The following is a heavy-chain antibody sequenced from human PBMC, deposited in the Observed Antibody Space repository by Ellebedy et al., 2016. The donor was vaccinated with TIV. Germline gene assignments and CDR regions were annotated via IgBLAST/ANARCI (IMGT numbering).Heavy chain of an antibody. CDR1: GGSISSGTYY. J-gene: IGHJ6*03. D-gene: IGHD1-26*01. CDR2: IYYSGST. Sequence: MPSETLSLTCTVSGGSISSGTYYLGWIRQFPGKGLEWIGSIYYSGSTYYNPSLKSRVTISVDTSKNQFSLKLNSVTAADTAVYYCARGREELLRGYYYYYMDVWGKGTTVTVSS. CDR3: ARGREELLRGYYYYYMDV. V-gene: IGHV4-39*07.